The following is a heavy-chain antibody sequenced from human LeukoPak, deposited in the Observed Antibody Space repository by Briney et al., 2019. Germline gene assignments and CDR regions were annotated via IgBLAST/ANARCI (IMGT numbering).Heavy chain of an antibody. CDR2: INHSGST. Sequence: SETLSLTCAVYGGSFSGYYWSWIRQPPGKGLEWIGEINHSGSTNYNPSLKSRVTISVDRSKNQFSLKLSSVTAADTAVYYCARAETYYYDSSGYYWDAFDIWGQGTMVTVSS. CDR3: ARAETYYYDSSGYYWDAFDI. CDR1: GGSFSGYY. V-gene: IGHV4-34*01. D-gene: IGHD3-22*01. J-gene: IGHJ3*02.